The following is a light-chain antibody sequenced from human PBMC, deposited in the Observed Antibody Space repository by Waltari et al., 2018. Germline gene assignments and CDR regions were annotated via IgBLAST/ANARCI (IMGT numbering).Light chain of an antibody. Sequence: EVVMTQSPATLSVFPGESATLSCRASQTVATNLAWYQQRPDQAPRLLIFDASTRAPSVPAKFSGSGSGTEFTLTIRSLQSEDSAIYYCQQYNRWPPITFGQGTRLEI. CDR1: QTVATN. CDR2: DAS. CDR3: QQYNRWPPIT. J-gene: IGKJ5*01. V-gene: IGKV3-15*01.